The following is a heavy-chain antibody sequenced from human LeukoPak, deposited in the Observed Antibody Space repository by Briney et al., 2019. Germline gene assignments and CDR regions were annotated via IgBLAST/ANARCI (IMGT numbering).Heavy chain of an antibody. V-gene: IGHV3-30*04. J-gene: IGHJ4*02. D-gene: IGHD3-3*01. Sequence: PGGSLRLSCAASGFTFSSYAMHWVRQAPGKGLEWVTLISPDENLQNSADSVKGRFTISRDNSRNILFLQMSSLRPEDTAVYYCARGSGYFDHWGQGTLLTVSS. CDR3: ARGSGYFDH. CDR2: ISPDENLQ. CDR1: GFTFSSYA.